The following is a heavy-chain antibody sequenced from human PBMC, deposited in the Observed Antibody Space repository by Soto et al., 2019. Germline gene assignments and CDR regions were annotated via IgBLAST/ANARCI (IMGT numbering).Heavy chain of an antibody. V-gene: IGHV4-4*02. J-gene: IGHJ5*02. D-gene: IGHD5-12*01. CDR2: IYHSGST. Sequence: ETLSLTCAVSGGSISSSNWWSWVRQPPGKGLEWIGEIYHSGSTNYNPSLKSRVTISVDKSKNQFSLKLSSVTAADTAVYYCARGSRDSGWNWFDPWGQGTLVTVSS. CDR1: GGSISSSNW. CDR3: ARGSRDSGWNWFDP.